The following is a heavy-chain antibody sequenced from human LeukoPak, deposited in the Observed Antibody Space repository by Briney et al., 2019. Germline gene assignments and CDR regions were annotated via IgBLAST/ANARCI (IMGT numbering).Heavy chain of an antibody. J-gene: IGHJ1*01. CDR3: ARAPGGNAGNFQH. CDR2: IYYSGST. D-gene: IGHD4-23*01. V-gene: IGHV4-59*01. Sequence: SETLSLTCTVSGGSISSYYWNWIRQPPGKGLEWIGYIYYSGSTNYNPSLKSRVTISVDTSKNHFSLKLSSVTAADTAVYYCARAPGGNAGNFQHWGQGTLVTVSS. CDR1: GGSISSYY.